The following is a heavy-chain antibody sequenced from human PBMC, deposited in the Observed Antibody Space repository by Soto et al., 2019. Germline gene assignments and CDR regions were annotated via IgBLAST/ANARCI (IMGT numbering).Heavy chain of an antibody. CDR2: IYSGGYT. CDR3: AAPTGGGAY. V-gene: IGHV3-53*01. D-gene: IGHD4-17*01. J-gene: IGHJ4*02. CDR1: GFTVSNNY. Sequence: EVQLVESGGGLIQPGGSLRLSCAVSGFTVSNNYMSWVRQAPGKGLEGVSVIYSGGYTAYGDSVKGRFTISRDNSKNTLILQQNRRGRGATGVFYCAAPTGGGAYWGQGTLVTVSS.